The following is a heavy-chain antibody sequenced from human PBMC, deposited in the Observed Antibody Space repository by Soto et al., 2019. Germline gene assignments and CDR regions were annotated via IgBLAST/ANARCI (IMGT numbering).Heavy chain of an antibody. CDR3: AKDHDEDFGYDLDYFNY. Sequence: EVQLVESGGDLVQPGRSLRLSCSASGFTFNNYAMHWVRQAPGKGLEWVSGLSWEGGSIGYADSVKGRFTISRDNAKNSLYLEMNSLRSEDTALYYCAKDHDEDFGYDLDYFNYWGQGTLVTVSS. CDR2: LSWEGGSI. D-gene: IGHD5-12*01. V-gene: IGHV3-9*01. J-gene: IGHJ4*02. CDR1: GFTFNNYA.